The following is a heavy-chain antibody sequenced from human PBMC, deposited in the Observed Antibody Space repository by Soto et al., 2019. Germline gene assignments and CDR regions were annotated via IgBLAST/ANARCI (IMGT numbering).Heavy chain of an antibody. CDR2: IYPGDSET. Sequence: GESLKISCQTAGYTFDSNWIGWVRQMPGKGLEWMGIIYPGDSETRYSPSFQGQVTISVDRSFKTAYLQWRSLQASDTAMYYCARPLDSWGEPHYFDSWGQGTAVTVSS. CDR1: GYTFDSNW. J-gene: IGHJ4*02. V-gene: IGHV5-51*01. CDR3: ARPLDSWGEPHYFDS. D-gene: IGHD3-16*01.